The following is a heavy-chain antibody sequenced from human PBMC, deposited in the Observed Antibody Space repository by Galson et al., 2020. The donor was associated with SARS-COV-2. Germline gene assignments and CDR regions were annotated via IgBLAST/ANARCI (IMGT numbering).Heavy chain of an antibody. Sequence: SETLSLTCAVSSVSISSSYWSWIRQSPGKGLEWMGHISDSGNTKYTPSLNSRVTISSDTSKNQFSLKLNSVTAADTAVYYCATGLGKRAFDIWGQGTMVTVSS. CDR2: ISDSGNT. V-gene: IGHV4-59*01. J-gene: IGHJ3*02. D-gene: IGHD7-27*01. CDR3: ATGLGKRAFDI. CDR1: SVSISSSY.